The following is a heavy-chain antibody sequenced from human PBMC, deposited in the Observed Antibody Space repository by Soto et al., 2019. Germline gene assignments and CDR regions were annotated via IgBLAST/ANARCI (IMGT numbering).Heavy chain of an antibody. V-gene: IGHV5-51*01. CDR1: GYSFTSYW. D-gene: IGHD3-9*01. CDR2: IYPGDSDT. Sequence: CKGSGYSFTSYWIGWGLQLPGNGLEWIGNIYPGDSDTRYSPSFQGQVTISADKSISTAYLQWSSLKASDAAMYYCARHGENPYDEILTGTWFDPWGQGTLVTVSS. J-gene: IGHJ5*02. CDR3: ARHGENPYDEILTGTWFDP.